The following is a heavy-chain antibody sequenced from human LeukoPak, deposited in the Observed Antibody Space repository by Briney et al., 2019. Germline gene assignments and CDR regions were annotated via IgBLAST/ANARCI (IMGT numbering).Heavy chain of an antibody. CDR2: ISGSGGST. Sequence: PGGSLRLSCAASGFTFSSYAMSWVRQAPGKGLEWVSAISGSGGSTHYADSVKGRFTISRDSSKNTLFLQMNRLRPEDAAVYYCAKAPVTTCRGAYCYPFDYWGQETLVTVSS. D-gene: IGHD2-21*01. V-gene: IGHV3-23*01. J-gene: IGHJ4*02. CDR3: AKAPVTTCRGAYCYPFDY. CDR1: GFTFSSYA.